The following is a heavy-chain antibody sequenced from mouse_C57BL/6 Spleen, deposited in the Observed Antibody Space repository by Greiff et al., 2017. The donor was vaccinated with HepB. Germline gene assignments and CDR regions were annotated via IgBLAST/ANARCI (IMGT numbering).Heavy chain of an antibody. CDR1: GFTFSSYT. CDR3: ARQIYYDYPWFAY. J-gene: IGHJ3*01. D-gene: IGHD2-4*01. Sequence: ESGGGLVKPGGSLKLSCAASGFTFSSYTMSWVRQTPEKRLEWVATISGGGGNTYYPDSVKGRFTISRDNAKNTLYLQMSSLRSEDTALYYCARQIYYDYPWFAYWGQGTLVTVSA. V-gene: IGHV5-9*01. CDR2: ISGGGGNT.